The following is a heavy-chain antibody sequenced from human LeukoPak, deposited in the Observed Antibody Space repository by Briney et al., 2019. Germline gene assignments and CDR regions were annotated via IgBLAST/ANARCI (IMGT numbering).Heavy chain of an antibody. Sequence: SETLSLTCTVSGGSITSSSYYWGWIRQPPGKGLEWIGSNSGSTYYNPSLKSRVTISVDTSKNQFSVKLSSVTAADTAVYYCARQFGGSYARPQRNFDYWGQGTLVTVSS. CDR2: NSGST. CDR1: GGSITSSSYY. J-gene: IGHJ4*02. V-gene: IGHV4-39*01. D-gene: IGHD1-26*01. CDR3: ARQFGGSYARPQRNFDY.